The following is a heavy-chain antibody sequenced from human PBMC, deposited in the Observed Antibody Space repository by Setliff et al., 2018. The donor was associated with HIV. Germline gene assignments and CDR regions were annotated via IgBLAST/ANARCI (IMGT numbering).Heavy chain of an antibody. CDR1: GFTFSSYA. D-gene: IGHD3-10*01. J-gene: IGHJ6*03. CDR2: ISGSGGST. CDR3: ARDRAESYYYYYNYIDV. V-gene: IGHV3-23*01. Sequence: GGSLRLSCAASGFTFSSYAMSWVRQAPGKGLEWVPAISGSGGSTYYADSVRGRFTISRDNSKNTLYLQMNSLRAEDTAVYYCARDRAESYYYYYNYIDVWGKGTTVTVSS.